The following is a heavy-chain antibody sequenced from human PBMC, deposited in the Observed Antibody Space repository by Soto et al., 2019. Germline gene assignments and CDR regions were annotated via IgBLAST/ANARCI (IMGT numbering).Heavy chain of an antibody. Sequence: GGCLRLSCAASGFICVNYAMNWVRQAPGKGLEWVSGLSGCGTSTYYADSVKGRFTISRDNSRDTLFLQMNSLTADDTAVYYCAKATTNGGWFNPFDSWGQGALVTVSS. CDR1: GFICVNYA. J-gene: IGHJ4*02. D-gene: IGHD6-19*01. V-gene: IGHV3-23*01. CDR3: AKATTNGGWFNPFDS. CDR2: LSGCGTST.